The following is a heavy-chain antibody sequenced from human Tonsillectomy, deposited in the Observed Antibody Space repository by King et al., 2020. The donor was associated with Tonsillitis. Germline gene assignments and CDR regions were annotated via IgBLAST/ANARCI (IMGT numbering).Heavy chain of an antibody. D-gene: IGHD2-8*02. CDR3: AKEDVLVGTSAYYV. V-gene: IGHV3-30*02. CDR2: IRYDGIYK. CDR1: GFTFSSSG. Sequence: QLVQSGGGVVQPGGSLRLSCAASGFTFSSSGMHWVRQAPGKGLEGVAFIRYDGIYKYYAYSVKGRFNISRENFKSTLYVQMKTPRDEDTVLYYCAKEDVLVGTSAYYVLGQGKIVTVSS. J-gene: IGHJ3*01.